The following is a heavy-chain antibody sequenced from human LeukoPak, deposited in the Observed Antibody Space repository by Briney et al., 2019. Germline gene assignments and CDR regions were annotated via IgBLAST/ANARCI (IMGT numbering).Heavy chain of an antibody. J-gene: IGHJ1*01. V-gene: IGHV1-2*02. CDR3: ARGPQNPFKIAVSPIWYFQH. D-gene: IGHD6-19*01. CDR2: INPNSGGT. Sequence: VASVKVSCTASGYTFTGYYMHWVRQAPGQGLGWMGWINPNSGGTNYAQKFQGRVTMTRDTSISTAYMELSRLRSDDTAVYYCARGPQNPFKIAVSPIWYFQHWGQGTLVTVSS. CDR1: GYTFTGYY.